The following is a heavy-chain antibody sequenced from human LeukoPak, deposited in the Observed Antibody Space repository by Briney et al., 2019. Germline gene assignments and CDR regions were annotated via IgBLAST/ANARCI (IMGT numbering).Heavy chain of an antibody. CDR3: ARGVGYCSSSTCRDYYYMDV. D-gene: IGHD2-2*01. J-gene: IGHJ6*03. Sequence: GGSLRLSCATSGFTFSNYWMSWVRQAPGKGLEWVANIKQDGSEKDYVDSAKGRFTISRDNAENSLYLQMNSLRAEDTAVYYCARGVGYCSSSTCRDYYYMDVWGKGTTVTVSS. CDR2: IKQDGSEK. CDR1: GFTFSNYW. V-gene: IGHV3-7*01.